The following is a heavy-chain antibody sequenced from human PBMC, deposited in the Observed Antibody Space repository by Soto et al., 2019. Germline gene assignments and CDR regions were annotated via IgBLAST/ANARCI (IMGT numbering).Heavy chain of an antibody. J-gene: IGHJ4*02. D-gene: IGHD6-19*01. CDR1: GGSISSSSYY. CDR3: ASPGPPYSSGFDY. V-gene: IGHV4-39*01. CDR2: IYYSGST. Sequence: QLQLQESGPGLVKPSETLSLTCTVSGGSISSSSYYWGWIRQPPGKGLEWIGSIYYSGSTYYNPSLKSRVTISVDTSKNQFSRKLSSVTAADTAVYYCASPGPPYSSGFDYWGQGTLVTVSS.